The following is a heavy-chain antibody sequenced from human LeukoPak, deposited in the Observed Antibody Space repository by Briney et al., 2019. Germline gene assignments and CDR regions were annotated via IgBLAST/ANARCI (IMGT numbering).Heavy chain of an antibody. J-gene: IGHJ4*02. Sequence: SETLSLTCTVSYGSISSSSYYWGWIRQPPGKGLEWIGNIYYSGSTYYNPSLKSRVTISVDTSKKQFSLKLSSVTAADTAVYYCARAVISFGGVIAKGFDYWGQGTLVTISS. D-gene: IGHD3-16*02. CDR1: YGSISSSSYY. CDR2: IYYSGST. CDR3: ARAVISFGGVIAKGFDY. V-gene: IGHV4-39*07.